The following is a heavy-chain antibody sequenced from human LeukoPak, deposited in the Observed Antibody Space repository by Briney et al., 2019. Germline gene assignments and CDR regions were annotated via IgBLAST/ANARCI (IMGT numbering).Heavy chain of an antibody. CDR3: ARDYYDSSGCFPGGY. D-gene: IGHD3-22*01. V-gene: IGHV3-33*01. J-gene: IGHJ4*02. CDR2: IWYDGSNK. CDR1: GFTFSSYG. Sequence: PGGSLRLSCAASGFTFSSYGMHWVRQAPGKGLEWVAVIWYDGSNKYYADSVKGRFTISRDNSKNTLYLQMNSLRAEDTAVYYCARDYYDSSGCFPGGYWGQGTLVTVSS.